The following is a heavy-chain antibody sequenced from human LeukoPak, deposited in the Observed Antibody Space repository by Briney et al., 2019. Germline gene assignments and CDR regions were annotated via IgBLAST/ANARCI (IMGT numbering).Heavy chain of an antibody. CDR2: IDPDTGDT. Sequence: ASVKVSCKPSGYTFIDHYLHWVRQAPGQGLESLGWIDPDTGDTNYPQKFQGRVTMSRDTSSSTAYMELNRLRSDDTAVYYCSRAGHNSNSGGYDFWGLGTLVTVSS. J-gene: IGHJ4*02. V-gene: IGHV1-2*02. D-gene: IGHD3-22*01. CDR3: SRAGHNSNSGGYDF. CDR1: GYTFIDHY.